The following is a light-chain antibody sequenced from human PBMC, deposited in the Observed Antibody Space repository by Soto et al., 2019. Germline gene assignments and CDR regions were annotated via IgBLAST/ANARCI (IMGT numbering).Light chain of an antibody. CDR3: SSHGGSNNPYV. J-gene: IGLJ1*01. CDR1: SSDIGGYNF. Sequence: QLVLTQPPSASGSPGQSVAISCTGTSSDIGGYNFVSWYQQHPGKAPKLMIYDVTRRPSGVPDRFSGSKSGNTATLIVSGLQAEVEADYYCSSHGGSNNPYVFGPGTKVTVL. CDR2: DVT. V-gene: IGLV2-8*01.